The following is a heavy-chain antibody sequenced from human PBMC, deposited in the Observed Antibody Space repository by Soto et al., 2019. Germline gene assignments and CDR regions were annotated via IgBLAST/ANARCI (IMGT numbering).Heavy chain of an antibody. J-gene: IGHJ4*02. CDR3: ARLQDIVLMVYPSRTIDY. CDR1: GGSISSSSYY. V-gene: IGHV4-39*01. CDR2: IYYSGST. D-gene: IGHD2-8*01. Sequence: SETLSLTCTVSGGSISSSSYYWGWIRQPPGKGLEWIGSIYYSGSTYYNPSLKSRVTISVDTSKNQFSLKLSSVTAADTAVYYCARLQDIVLMVYPSRTIDYWGQGTLVTVSS.